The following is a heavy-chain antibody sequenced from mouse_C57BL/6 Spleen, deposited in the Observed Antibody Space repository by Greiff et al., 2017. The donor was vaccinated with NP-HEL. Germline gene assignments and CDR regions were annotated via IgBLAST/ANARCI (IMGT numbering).Heavy chain of an antibody. D-gene: IGHD1-1*01. V-gene: IGHV1-9*01. CDR1: GYTFTGYW. Sequence: QVQLKQSGAELMKPGASVKLSCKATGYTFTGYWIEWVKQRPGHGLEWIGEILPGSGSTNYNEKLKGKATFTADTSSNTAYMQLSSLTTEDSAIYYCARGTTVVAQYYYAMDYWGQGTSVTVSS. J-gene: IGHJ4*01. CDR3: ARGTTVVAQYYYAMDY. CDR2: ILPGSGST.